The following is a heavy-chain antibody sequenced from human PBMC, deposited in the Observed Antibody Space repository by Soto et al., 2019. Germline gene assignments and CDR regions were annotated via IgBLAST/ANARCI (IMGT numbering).Heavy chain of an antibody. CDR2: INHSGST. CDR1: GGSCDGYS. D-gene: IGHD3-10*01. CDR3: ARYYQFLNYYGTGSSPPVPNYFGMDA. Sequence: PWKTLSLTSAVYGGSCDGYSWSWVRQPPGKRLEWIGEINHSGSTNYNPSLKSRVTISVDTSKNQFSLKLSSGTAADTAVYYCARYYQFLNYYGTGSSPPVPNYFGMDALVQGRTVS. J-gene: IGHJ6*02. V-gene: IGHV4-34*01.